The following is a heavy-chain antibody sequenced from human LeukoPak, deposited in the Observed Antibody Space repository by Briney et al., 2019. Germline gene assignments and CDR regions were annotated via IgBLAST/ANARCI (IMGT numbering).Heavy chain of an antibody. Sequence: ASVKVSCKASGYTFTSYDINWVRQATGQGLEWMGWMNPNSGNTGYAQKFQGRVTVTRNTSISTAYMELSSLRSEDTAVYYCARGRIRSSGYYFHYWGQGTLVTVSS. CDR3: ARGRIRSSGYYFHY. V-gene: IGHV1-8*01. D-gene: IGHD3-22*01. CDR2: MNPNSGNT. CDR1: GYTFTSYD. J-gene: IGHJ4*02.